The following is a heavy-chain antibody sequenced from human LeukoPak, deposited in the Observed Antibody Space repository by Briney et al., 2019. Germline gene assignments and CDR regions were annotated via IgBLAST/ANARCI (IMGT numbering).Heavy chain of an antibody. CDR3: ARDKTTVVSGGMDV. CDR1: GFTFSSYS. CDR2: ISSSSSYI. Sequence: KPGGSLRLSCAASGFTFSSYSMNWVRQAPGKGLEWVSSISSSSSYIYYADSVKGRFTISRDNAKNSLYLQMNSLRAEDTAVYYCARDKTTVVSGGMDVWGQGTTVTVSS. D-gene: IGHD4-23*01. J-gene: IGHJ6*02. V-gene: IGHV3-21*01.